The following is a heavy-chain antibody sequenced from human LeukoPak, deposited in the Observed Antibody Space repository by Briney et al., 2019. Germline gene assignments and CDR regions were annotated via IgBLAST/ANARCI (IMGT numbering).Heavy chain of an antibody. CDR1: GGSISSYY. J-gene: IGHJ4*02. Sequence: SDTLSLTCTVSGGSISSYYWSWIRQPPGKGLEWIGYIYYSGSTNYNPSLKSRVTISIDTSKNQFSLKLSSMTAADTAVYYCARGVSSSWDDYYFDYWGQGTLVTVSS. V-gene: IGHV4-59*01. CDR2: IYYSGST. CDR3: ARGVSSSWDDYYFDY. D-gene: IGHD6-13*01.